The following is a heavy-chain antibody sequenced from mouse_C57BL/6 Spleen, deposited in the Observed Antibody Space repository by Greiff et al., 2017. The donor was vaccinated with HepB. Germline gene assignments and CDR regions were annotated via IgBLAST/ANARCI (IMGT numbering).Heavy chain of an antibody. J-gene: IGHJ2*01. V-gene: IGHV1-64*01. D-gene: IGHD2-2*01. CDR2: IHPNSGST. CDR3: ATMVTGFYFDY. CDR1: GYTFTSYW. Sequence: VQLQQPGAELVKPGASVKLSCKASGYTFTSYWMHWVKQRPGQGLEWIGMIHPNSGSTNYNEKFKSKATLTVDKSSSTAYMQLSSLTSEDSAVYYCATMVTGFYFDYWGQGTTLTVSS.